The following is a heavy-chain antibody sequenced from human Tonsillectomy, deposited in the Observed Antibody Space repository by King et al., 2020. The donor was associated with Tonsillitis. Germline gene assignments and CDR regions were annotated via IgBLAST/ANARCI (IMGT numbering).Heavy chain of an antibody. D-gene: IGHD3-22*01. Sequence: QLQESGPGLVKPSETLSLTCTVSGGSISSYYWSWIRQPPGKGLEWIGYIYYSGSTNYNPSLKSRVTISVDTSKNQFSLKLSSVTAADTAVYYCARRGGIPSGSFDIWGQGTMVTVSS. CDR3: ARRGGIPSGSFDI. CDR2: IYYSGST. V-gene: IGHV4-59*08. CDR1: GGSISSYY. J-gene: IGHJ3*02.